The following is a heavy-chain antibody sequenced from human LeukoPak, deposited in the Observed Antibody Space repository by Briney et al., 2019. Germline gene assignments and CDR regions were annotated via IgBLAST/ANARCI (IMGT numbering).Heavy chain of an antibody. CDR3: AKTPHGYSSGRNYFDY. V-gene: IGHV3-23*01. CDR1: GFTFSSYA. CDR2: ISGSGDST. D-gene: IGHD6-19*01. Sequence: GGSLRLSCAASGFTFSSYAISWVRQAPGTGLEWVSAISGSGDSTFYADSVKGRFTISRDNSKNTLYLQMNSLRAEDTAVYYCAKTPHGYSSGRNYFDYWGQGTLVTVSS. J-gene: IGHJ4*02.